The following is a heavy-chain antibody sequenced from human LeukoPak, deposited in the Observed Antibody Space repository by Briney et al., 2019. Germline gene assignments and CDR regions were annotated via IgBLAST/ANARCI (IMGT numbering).Heavy chain of an antibody. CDR2: ISGSSSYI. Sequence: GGSLRLSCAASGFTFSSYSMHWVRQAPGKGLEWVSSISGSSSYIYYADSVKGRFTISRDNAKNSLYLQMNSLRAEDTAVYYCAREAMRYSSSSIRDAFDIWGQGTMVTVSS. V-gene: IGHV3-21*01. CDR1: GFTFSSYS. D-gene: IGHD6-6*01. CDR3: AREAMRYSSSSIRDAFDI. J-gene: IGHJ3*02.